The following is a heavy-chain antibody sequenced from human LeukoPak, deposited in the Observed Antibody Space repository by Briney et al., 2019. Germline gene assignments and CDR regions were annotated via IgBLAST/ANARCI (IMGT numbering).Heavy chain of an antibody. D-gene: IGHD1-1*01. CDR1: GFTFSSYW. Sequence: PGGSLRLSCAASGFTFSSYWMSWVRQAPGKGLEWVANIKQDGSEKNYGESVKGRFTISRDNAKNSLFLDLKSLRVEDTAAYYCLRHSVEREKWRAFDIWGQGTVVTVSS. CDR2: IKQDGSEK. J-gene: IGHJ3*02. V-gene: IGHV3-7*01. CDR3: LRHSVEREKWRAFDI.